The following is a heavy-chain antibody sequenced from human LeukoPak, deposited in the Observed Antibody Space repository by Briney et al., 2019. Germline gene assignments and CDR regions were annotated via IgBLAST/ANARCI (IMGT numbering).Heavy chain of an antibody. D-gene: IGHD5-18*01. Sequence: GGSLRLSCAASGFTFSSYGMHWVRQAPGKGLEWVADIPYDGSNKYYADSVKGRFTISRDNSKNTLYLQMNSLRAEDTAVYYCAKDGSYSYEMVYWGQGTLVTVSS. V-gene: IGHV3-30*18. J-gene: IGHJ4*02. CDR1: GFTFSSYG. CDR3: AKDGSYSYEMVY. CDR2: IPYDGSNK.